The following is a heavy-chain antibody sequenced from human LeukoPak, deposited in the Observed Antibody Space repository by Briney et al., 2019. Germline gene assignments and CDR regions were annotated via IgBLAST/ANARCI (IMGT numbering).Heavy chain of an antibody. CDR3: ARQEDYYDSRIIDY. V-gene: IGHV4-59*08. CDR2: IYYSGST. Sequence: SETLSLTCGVYGGSLSGYFWNWIRQPPGKGLEWIGYIYYSGSTNYNPSLKSRVTISVDTSKNQFSLKLSSVTAADTAVYYCARQEDYYDSRIIDYWGQGTLVTVSS. CDR1: GGSLSGYF. D-gene: IGHD3-22*01. J-gene: IGHJ4*02.